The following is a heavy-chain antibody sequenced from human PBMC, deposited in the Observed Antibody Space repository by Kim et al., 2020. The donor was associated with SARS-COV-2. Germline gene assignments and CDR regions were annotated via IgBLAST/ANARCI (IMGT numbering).Heavy chain of an antibody. Sequence: NPSLKSRVTISVDTSKNQFSLKLSSVTAADTAVYYCARLCLGIVARGFDYWGQGTLVTVSS. V-gene: IGHV4-39*01. D-gene: IGHD5-12*01. CDR3: ARLCLGIVARGFDY. J-gene: IGHJ4*02.